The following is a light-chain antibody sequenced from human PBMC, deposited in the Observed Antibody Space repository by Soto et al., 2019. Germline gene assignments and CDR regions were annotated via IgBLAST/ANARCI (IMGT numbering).Light chain of an antibody. CDR1: SSDVGGYNY. J-gene: IGLJ1*01. V-gene: IGLV2-14*01. Sequence: QSVLTQPASVSGSPGQSITISCTGTSSDVGGYNYVSWYQQHPGKAPKLLIYEVTNRPSGVSDRFSGSKSGNTASLTISGLLTEDETHYYCSSYPSSSCLVFGTGTKVTV. CDR2: EVT. CDR3: SSYPSSSCLV.